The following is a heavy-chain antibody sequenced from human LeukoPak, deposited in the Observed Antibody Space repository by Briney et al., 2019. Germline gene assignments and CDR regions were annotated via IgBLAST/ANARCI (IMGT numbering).Heavy chain of an antibody. D-gene: IGHD6-19*01. CDR2: ISYDGSNK. J-gene: IGHJ4*02. CDR1: GFTFSSYA. V-gene: IGHV3-30-3*01. Sequence: PGGSLRLSCAASGFTFSSYAMLWVRQAPGKGLEWVADISYDGSNKYYADSVKGRFTISRDNSKNTLYLQMNSLRAEDTVVYYCARPPGGWQPMDYWGQGTLVTVSS. CDR3: ARPPGGWQPMDY.